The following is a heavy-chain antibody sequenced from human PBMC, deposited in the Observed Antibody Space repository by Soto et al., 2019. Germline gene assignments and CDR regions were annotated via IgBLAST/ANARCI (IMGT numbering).Heavy chain of an antibody. CDR2: IYYSGST. D-gene: IGHD2-2*01. CDR3: ARQDIVVVPAASGWFDP. CDR1: GGSISGSYYY. J-gene: IGHJ5*02. V-gene: IGHV4-39*01. Sequence: SETLSLTCAVSGGSISGSYYYWGWIRQPPGKGLEWIGSIYYSGSTYYNPSLKSRVTISVDTSKNQFSLKLSSVTAADTAVYYCARQDIVVVPAASGWFDPWGQGTLVTVSS.